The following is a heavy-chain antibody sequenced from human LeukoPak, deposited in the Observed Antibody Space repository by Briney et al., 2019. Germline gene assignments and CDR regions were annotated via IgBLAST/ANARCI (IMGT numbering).Heavy chain of an antibody. V-gene: IGHV5-51*01. D-gene: IGHD5-12*01. Sequence: GESLKISCKGSGYRFTSYWIGLVRQMPGEGLEWNGIIYHAVSDTRYRPSFQGQFTISAHKPMRTAYLHWSSLKASETAMYYCARRGGYGGSDLSWWGQGTLVTVSS. CDR2: IYHAVSDT. CDR1: GYRFTSYW. J-gene: IGHJ4*02. CDR3: ARRGGYGGSDLSW.